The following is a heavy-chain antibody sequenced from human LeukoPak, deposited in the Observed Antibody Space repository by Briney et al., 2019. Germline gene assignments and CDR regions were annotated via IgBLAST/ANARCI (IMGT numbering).Heavy chain of an antibody. Sequence: GGSLRFSCEASEFTFSTYARPWVRQAPGKGLEWVSAISGSGGSTYYADSVKGRFTISRDNSKNTLYLQMNSLRAEDTAVYYCAKDFSTIFGVAPFDYWGQGTLVTVSS. CDR3: AKDFSTIFGVAPFDY. CDR2: ISGSGGST. CDR1: EFTFSTYA. J-gene: IGHJ4*02. D-gene: IGHD3-3*01. V-gene: IGHV3-23*01.